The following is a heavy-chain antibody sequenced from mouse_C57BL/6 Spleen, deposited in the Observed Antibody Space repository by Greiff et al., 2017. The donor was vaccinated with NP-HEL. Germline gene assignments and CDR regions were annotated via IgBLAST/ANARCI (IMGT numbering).Heavy chain of an antibody. CDR2: IYPGNSDT. CDR3: TSPYSNFYFFAY. V-gene: IGHV1-5*01. D-gene: IGHD2-5*01. J-gene: IGHJ3*01. Sequence: EVQLQQSGTVLARPGASVKMSCKTSGYTFTSYWMHWVKQRPGQGLEWIGAIYPGNSDTSYNQKFKGKAKLTAVTSASTAYMELSSLTNEDSAVYYCTSPYSNFYFFAYWGQGTLVTVSA. CDR1: GYTFTSYW.